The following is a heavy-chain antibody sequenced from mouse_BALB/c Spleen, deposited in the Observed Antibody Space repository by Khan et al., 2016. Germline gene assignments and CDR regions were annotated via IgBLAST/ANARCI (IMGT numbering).Heavy chain of an antibody. Sequence: EVQLQESGPGLVKPSQSLSLTCTVTGYSITSDYAWNWIRQFPGNKLEWMGYITYSGTTSYNQSFKSRISITRDTSKNQFFLQLNSVTTEDTATYYCAGWRSWFAYWGQGPLVTVSA. J-gene: IGHJ3*01. CDR2: ITYSGTT. CDR3: AGWRSWFAY. CDR1: GYSITSDYA. V-gene: IGHV3-2*02.